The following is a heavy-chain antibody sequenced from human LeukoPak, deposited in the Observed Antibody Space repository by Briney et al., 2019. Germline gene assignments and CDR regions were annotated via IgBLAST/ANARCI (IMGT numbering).Heavy chain of an antibody. D-gene: IGHD6-13*01. CDR1: GGSISSSSYY. Sequence: SETLSLTCTVSGGSISSSSYYWGWIRQPPGKGLEWIGSIYYSGSTYYNPSLKSRVTISVERSKNHFSLNLSSLTAADTAVYYCARVYSSSHNWFDTWGQGTQVTVSS. V-gene: IGHV4-39*07. CDR3: ARVYSSSHNWFDT. CDR2: IYYSGST. J-gene: IGHJ5*02.